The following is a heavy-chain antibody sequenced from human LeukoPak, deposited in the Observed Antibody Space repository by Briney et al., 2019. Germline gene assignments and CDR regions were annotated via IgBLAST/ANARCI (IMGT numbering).Heavy chain of an antibody. CDR1: GGSFSGYY. CDR2: INHSGST. CDR3: ARDNWNYGRSSRRWFDP. J-gene: IGHJ5*02. D-gene: IGHD1-7*01. V-gene: IGHV4-34*01. Sequence: SETLSLTCAVYGGSFSGYYWSWIRQPPGKRLEWIGEINHSGSTNYNPSLKSRVTISVDTSKNQFSLKLSSVTAADTAVYYCARDNWNYGRSSRRWFDPWGQGTLVTVSS.